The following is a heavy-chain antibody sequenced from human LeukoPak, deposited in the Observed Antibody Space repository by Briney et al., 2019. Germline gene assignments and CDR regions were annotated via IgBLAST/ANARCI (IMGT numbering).Heavy chain of an antibody. J-gene: IGHJ4*02. CDR1: GFTFSSYA. CDR2: ISYDGSNK. CDR3: ARDRVVVAATCPDY. Sequence: GGSLRLSCAASGFTFSSYAMHWVRQAPGKGLEWVAVISYDGSNKYYADSVEGRFTISRDNSKNTLYLQMNSLRAEDTAVYYCARDRVVVAATCPDYWGQGTLVTVSS. D-gene: IGHD2-15*01. V-gene: IGHV3-30*01.